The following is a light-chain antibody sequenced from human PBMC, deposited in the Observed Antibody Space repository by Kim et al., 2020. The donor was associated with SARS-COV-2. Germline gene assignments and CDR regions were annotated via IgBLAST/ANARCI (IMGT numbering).Light chain of an antibody. J-gene: IGLJ3*02. Sequence: SYELTQPLSVSVALGQTARLTCGGNNIQTKNVHWYRQKPGQAPVLVMYKDSKRPSGIPERFSGSNSGNTATLTITRAHAGDEADYYCQVWDSGTWVFGGGTQLTVL. CDR2: KDS. V-gene: IGLV3-9*01. CDR3: QVWDSGTWV. CDR1: NIQTKN.